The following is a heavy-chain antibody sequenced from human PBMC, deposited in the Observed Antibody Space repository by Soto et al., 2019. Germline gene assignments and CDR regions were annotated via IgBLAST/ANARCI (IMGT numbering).Heavy chain of an antibody. CDR1: GYTFTSYG. V-gene: IGHV1-18*01. CDR3: ARETPGHHSKSNWFDP. D-gene: IGHD2-15*01. Sequence: QVQLVQSGAEVKKPGASVKVSCKASGYTFTSYGISWVRQAPGQGLEWMGWISAYNGNPNYAQKLQGRVTMTTDTSTSTAYMELRSLRSDDTAVYYCARETPGHHSKSNWFDPCGQGTLVTVSS. CDR2: ISAYNGNP. J-gene: IGHJ5*02.